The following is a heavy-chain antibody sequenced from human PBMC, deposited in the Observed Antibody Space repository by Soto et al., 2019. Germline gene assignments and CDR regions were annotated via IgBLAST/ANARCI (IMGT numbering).Heavy chain of an antibody. CDR2: ISSDGNNK. Sequence: QVQLVESGGGAVQPGRSLRLSCAASGFTFDSHGMHWVRQAPGKGLEWVAVISSDGNNKYYADSVKCRFTISRDNFNNMLYLQMSSLRAEDTAVYYCAKDLLPNTVTTCGSWGQGTLVTVSS. J-gene: IGHJ5*02. CDR3: AKDLLPNTVTTCGS. D-gene: IGHD4-17*01. V-gene: IGHV3-30*18. CDR1: GFTFDSHG.